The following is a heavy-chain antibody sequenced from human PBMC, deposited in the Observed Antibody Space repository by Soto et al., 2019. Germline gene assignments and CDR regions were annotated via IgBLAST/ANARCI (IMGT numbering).Heavy chain of an antibody. D-gene: IGHD2-15*01. CDR3: ARGYFCCYSCRRGAFDI. J-gene: IGHJ3*02. CDR2: MNPNSGNT. V-gene: IGHV1-8*01. Sequence: ASVKVSCKASGYTFTSYDVNWVRQATGQGLEWMGWMNPNSGNTGYAQKFQGRVTMTRNTSISTAYMELSSLRSEDTAVYYCARGYFCCYSCRRGAFDIWGQGTMVPVS. CDR1: GYTFTSYD.